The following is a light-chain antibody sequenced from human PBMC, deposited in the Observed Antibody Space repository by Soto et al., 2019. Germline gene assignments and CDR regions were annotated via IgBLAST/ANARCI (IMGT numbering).Light chain of an antibody. CDR3: AGWDDNVKGWV. V-gene: IGLV1-47*02. CDR2: TTN. CDR1: SSNIGTGF. Sequence: QSVLTQAPSASGTLGQRVTIPCSGSSSNIGTGFVYWYQQLPGAAPRLLIYTTNQRPSGVPARFSASKSGASASLAIDGLRPDDEAEYYCAGWDDNVKGWVFGGGTKVTVL. J-gene: IGLJ3*02.